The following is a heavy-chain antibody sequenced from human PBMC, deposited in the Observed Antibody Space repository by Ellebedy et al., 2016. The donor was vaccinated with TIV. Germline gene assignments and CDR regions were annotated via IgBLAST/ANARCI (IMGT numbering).Heavy chain of an antibody. Sequence: AASVKVSCKASRYTFTNYDINWVRQATGQGLEWMGWMNPKSRNTVYAQKFQGRVTMTRNTSISTAYMELTSLRSEDTAIYYCARGLQMGFGVGMDVWGQGTTVTVSS. CDR1: RYTFTNYD. V-gene: IGHV1-8*01. J-gene: IGHJ6*02. CDR2: MNPKSRNT. D-gene: IGHD3-3*01. CDR3: ARGLQMGFGVGMDV.